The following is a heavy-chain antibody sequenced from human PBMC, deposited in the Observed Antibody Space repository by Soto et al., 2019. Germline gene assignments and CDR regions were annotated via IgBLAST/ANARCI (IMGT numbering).Heavy chain of an antibody. CDR1: GYSFTSYW. D-gene: IGHD3-22*01. Sequence: PGESLKISCKGSGYSFTSYWIGWVRQMPGKGLEWMGIIYPGDSNTGYSPSFQGQVTISADKSLSTAYLQWSSLKASDTAMYYCARLWDRSGNYNDAFDIWGQGTMVTVSS. J-gene: IGHJ3*02. CDR3: ARLWDRSGNYNDAFDI. CDR2: IYPGDSNT. V-gene: IGHV5-51*01.